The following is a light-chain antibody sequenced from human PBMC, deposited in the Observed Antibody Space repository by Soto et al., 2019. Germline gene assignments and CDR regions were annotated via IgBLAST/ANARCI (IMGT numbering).Light chain of an antibody. J-gene: IGLJ2*01. CDR2: EVT. Sequence: QSALTQPASVSGSPGQSITISCTGTSSDVGSYNLVSWYQQYPGKAPKLMIYEVTKRPSGVSDCFSGSKSGNTASLTISGLQAEDEADYYCCSYAGGVIFGGGTKVTVL. CDR1: SSDVGSYNL. CDR3: CSYAGGVI. V-gene: IGLV2-23*02.